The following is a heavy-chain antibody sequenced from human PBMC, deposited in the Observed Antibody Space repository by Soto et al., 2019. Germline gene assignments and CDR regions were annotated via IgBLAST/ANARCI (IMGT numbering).Heavy chain of an antibody. V-gene: IGHV4-39*01. D-gene: IGHD2-15*01. CDR3: AKLQCHTPTCVPLDP. Sequence: QLQLQESGPGLVKPSETLSLTCTVSGGSISDDTYYWGWIRQPPGKGLEWIGSMYYSGTSSYNPSLKRRVSLSVDASNKQSSFRLTTVTAADTPVDYFAKLQCHTPTCVPLDPWGQGTLVTVSS. J-gene: IGHJ5*02. CDR2: MYYSGTS. CDR1: GGSISDDTYY.